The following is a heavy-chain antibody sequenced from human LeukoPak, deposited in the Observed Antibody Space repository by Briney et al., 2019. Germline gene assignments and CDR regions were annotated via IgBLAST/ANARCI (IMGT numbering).Heavy chain of an antibody. CDR2: LYSGGTT. V-gene: IGHV3-53*05. CDR1: GFTVSNNF. J-gene: IGHJ4*02. CDR3: ASPSPGGGAAGLFDY. Sequence: GGSLRLSCAVSGFTVSNNFLNWVRQAPGKGLEWVSVLYSGGTTFYADSVKGRFTISRDNSMNTLYLQMNSLRLDDTAVYYCASPSPGGGAAGLFDYWSQGARVTVSS. D-gene: IGHD6-13*01.